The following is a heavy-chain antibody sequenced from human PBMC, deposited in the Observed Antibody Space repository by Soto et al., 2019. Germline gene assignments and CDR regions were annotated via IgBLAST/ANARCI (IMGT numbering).Heavy chain of an antibody. D-gene: IGHD2-2*01. J-gene: IGHJ5*02. CDR1: GGTFSSYA. CDR3: ALGPRGLPADSYNWFDP. CDR2: IIPIFGTA. V-gene: IGHV1-69*01. Sequence: QVQLVQSGAEVKKPGSSVKVSCKASGGTFSSYAISWVRQAPGPGLEWMGGIIPIFGTANYAQKFQGRVTITADEATSTAYMELSSLISEDTAVYYCALGPRGLPADSYNWFDPWGQGTLVTVSS.